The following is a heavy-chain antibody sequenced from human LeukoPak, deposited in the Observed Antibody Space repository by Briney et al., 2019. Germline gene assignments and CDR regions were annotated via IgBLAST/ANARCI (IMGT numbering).Heavy chain of an antibody. V-gene: IGHV4-59*13. CDR2: IYITGST. Sequence: PSETLSLTCCVSGGSISSFYWTWIRQPPGKGLEWIGDIYITGSTNYNPYLKRRVTMSVDTSKNQFSLRLSSVSVAETAIYYRARVRVGETSYDASDVWGLGTMVTVSS. J-gene: IGHJ3*01. CDR1: GGSISSFY. CDR3: ARVRVGETSYDASDV. D-gene: IGHD3-10*01.